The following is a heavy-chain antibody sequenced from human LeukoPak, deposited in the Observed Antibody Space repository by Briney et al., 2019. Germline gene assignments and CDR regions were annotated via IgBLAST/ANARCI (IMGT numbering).Heavy chain of an antibody. CDR3: ARDDSLYGMDV. V-gene: IGHV3-53*01. CDR1: GFTVSSNY. D-gene: IGHD2-15*01. CDR2: IYSGGST. Sequence: GGSLRLSCAASGFTVSSNYMSWVRQAPGKGLEWVSVIYSGGSTNYADSVKGRFTISRDNSKNTLYLQMNSLRAEDTAVYYCARDDSLYGMDVWGQGTTVTVSS. J-gene: IGHJ6*02.